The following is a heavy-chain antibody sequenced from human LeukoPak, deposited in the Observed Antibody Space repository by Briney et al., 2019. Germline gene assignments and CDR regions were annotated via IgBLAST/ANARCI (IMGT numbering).Heavy chain of an antibody. CDR3: AREYTLYISGWFIDY. J-gene: IGHJ4*02. CDR1: GGSISSYY. CDR2: IYYSGST. D-gene: IGHD6-19*01. V-gene: IGHV4-59*12. Sequence: SETLSLTCTVSGGSISSYYWSWIRQPPGKGLEWIGYIYYSGSTHYNPSLRSRAAISIDTSKNQFSLTLSPVTAADTAIYYCAREYTLYISGWFIDYWGQGTVVTVSS.